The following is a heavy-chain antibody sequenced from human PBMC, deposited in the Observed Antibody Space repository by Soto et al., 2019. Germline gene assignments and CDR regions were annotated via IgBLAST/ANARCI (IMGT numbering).Heavy chain of an antibody. D-gene: IGHD2-2*01. J-gene: IGHJ4*02. CDR3: ARRAGLCSSTSCPFDY. V-gene: IGHV3-33*01. Sequence: GGSLRLSCAASGFTFSSYGMHWVRQAPGKGLEWVAVIWYDGSNKYYADSVKGRFTISRDNSKNTLYLQMNSLRAEDTAVYYCARRAGLCSSTSCPFDYWGQGTLVT. CDR2: IWYDGSNK. CDR1: GFTFSSYG.